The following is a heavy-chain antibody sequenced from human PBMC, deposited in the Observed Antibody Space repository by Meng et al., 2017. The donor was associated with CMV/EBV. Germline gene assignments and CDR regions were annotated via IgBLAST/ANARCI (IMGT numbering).Heavy chain of an antibody. D-gene: IGHD2-2*01. Sequence: GPLRLSCTVSGGSISSSSYYWGWIRQPPGKGLEWIGSIYYSGSTYYNPSLKSRVTISVDTSKNQFSLKLSSVTAADTAVYYCARLDVVPAARDAFDIWGQGTMVTVSS. CDR1: GGSISSSSYY. J-gene: IGHJ3*02. V-gene: IGHV4-39*01. CDR3: ARLDVVPAARDAFDI. CDR2: IYYSGST.